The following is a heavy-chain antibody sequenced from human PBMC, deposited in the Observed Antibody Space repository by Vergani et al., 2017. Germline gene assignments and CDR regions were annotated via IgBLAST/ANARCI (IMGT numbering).Heavy chain of an antibody. Sequence: QVQLVESGGGVVQPGRSLRLSCAASGFTFSSYAMHWVRQAPGKGLEWVAVISYDGSNKYYADSVKGRFTISRDNSKNTLYLQMNSLRAEDTAVYYCATGIAAAVNWFDPWGQGTLVTVYS. D-gene: IGHD6-13*01. CDR1: GFTFSSYA. J-gene: IGHJ5*02. CDR3: ATGIAAAVNWFDP. CDR2: ISYDGSNK. V-gene: IGHV3-30-3*01.